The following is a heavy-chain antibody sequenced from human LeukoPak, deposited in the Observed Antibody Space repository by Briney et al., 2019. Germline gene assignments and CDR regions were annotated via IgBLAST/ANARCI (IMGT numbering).Heavy chain of an antibody. Sequence: AASVNVSCKASGYTFTSYDINGVPQATGQGRECMRWMNPNSWNTVSAQKFQGRVTMTSHTSIRTAYMELSSLRSEDTAVYYCAREVATDYYYYYGMDVWGQGTTVTVSS. J-gene: IGHJ6*02. CDR1: GYTFTSYD. V-gene: IGHV1-8*01. CDR2: MNPNSWNT. D-gene: IGHD5-12*01. CDR3: AREVATDYYYYYGMDV.